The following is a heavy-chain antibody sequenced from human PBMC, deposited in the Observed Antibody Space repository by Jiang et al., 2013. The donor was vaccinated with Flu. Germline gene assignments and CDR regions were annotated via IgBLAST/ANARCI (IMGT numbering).Heavy chain of an antibody. CDR2: IQSDGNT. CDR3: ARGLGYYTQTGTLIDY. V-gene: IGHV3-66*01. D-gene: IGHD3-3*01. CDR1: GFTVSSHY. Sequence: VQLVESGGGLVQPGESLRLSCAASGFTVSSHYMNWVRQAAGKGLEWVSVIQSDGNTYYRDSVKGRFITSRDNSKNTMSLQMNSLRVEDTAVYYCARGLGYYTQTGTLIDYWGQGTLVTVSS. J-gene: IGHJ4*02.